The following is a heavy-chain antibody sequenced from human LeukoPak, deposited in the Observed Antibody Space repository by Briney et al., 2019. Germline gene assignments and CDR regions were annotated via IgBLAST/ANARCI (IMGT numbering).Heavy chain of an antibody. Sequence: SETLFLTCSVSGGSISSHYWSWIRQAPGKTLEYIGNIYSSGSTYYNPSLKSRLTISLDTSQNQFSLRLTSVGAADTAVYYCAREGGVARPGLDYWGQGTLVAVSS. CDR3: AREGGVARPGLDY. CDR2: IYSSGST. J-gene: IGHJ4*02. CDR1: GGSISSHY. V-gene: IGHV4-59*11. D-gene: IGHD6-6*01.